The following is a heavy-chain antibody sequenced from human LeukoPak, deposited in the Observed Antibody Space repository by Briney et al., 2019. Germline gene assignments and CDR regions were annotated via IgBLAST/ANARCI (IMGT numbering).Heavy chain of an antibody. J-gene: IGHJ5*02. Sequence: ASVKVSCKASGYTFTGYYMHWVRQAPGQGPEWMGWINPNSGGTKYAQKFQGRVSMTRDTSMSTAYMELSRLRSDDTAVYYCARKKRPQPTNWFDPWGQGTLVTVSS. D-gene: IGHD2-2*01. CDR1: GYTFTGYY. CDR2: INPNSGGT. CDR3: ARKKRPQPTNWFDP. V-gene: IGHV1-2*02.